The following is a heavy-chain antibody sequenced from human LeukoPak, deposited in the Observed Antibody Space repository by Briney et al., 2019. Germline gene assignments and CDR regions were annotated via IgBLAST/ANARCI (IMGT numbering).Heavy chain of an antibody. J-gene: IGHJ6*04. CDR1: GYTFTGYY. CDR2: INPNSGGT. V-gene: IGHV1-2*04. Sequence: ASVKVSCKASGYTFTGYYMHWVRQAPGQGLEWMGWINPNSGGTNYAQKFQGWVTMTRDTSISTVYMELSRLRSDDTAVYYCARASVWGGYYGMDVWGKGTTVTVSS. CDR3: ARASVWGGYYGMDV. D-gene: IGHD3-16*01.